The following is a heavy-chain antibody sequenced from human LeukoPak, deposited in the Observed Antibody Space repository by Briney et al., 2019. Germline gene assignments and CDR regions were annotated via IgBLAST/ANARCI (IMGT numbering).Heavy chain of an antibody. D-gene: IGHD6-19*01. CDR1: GFTFSTSW. Sequence: GGSLRLSCAASGFTFSTSWMHWVRQAPGEGPGWVSRINNDGSTTNYADSVKGRFIISTDNAKNTLYLQMNSLTDDDTAVYYCATAGQYRFDNWGQGTLVTVSS. CDR3: ATAGQYRFDN. J-gene: IGHJ5*02. CDR2: INNDGSTT. V-gene: IGHV3-74*01.